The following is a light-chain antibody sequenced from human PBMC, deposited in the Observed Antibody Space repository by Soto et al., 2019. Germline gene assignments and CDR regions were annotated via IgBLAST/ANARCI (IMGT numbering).Light chain of an antibody. Sequence: YELTQPPSVSVAPGQTATITCGGNDIATKRVHWYQQRPGQAPVLVVYDNSDRPSGFPERFSGSNSGSTATLTVSRVEAGDEADYYCQVWDTMTDHPVFGGGTQLTVL. V-gene: IGLV3-21*02. CDR3: QVWDTMTDHPV. J-gene: IGLJ7*01. CDR1: DIATKR. CDR2: DNS.